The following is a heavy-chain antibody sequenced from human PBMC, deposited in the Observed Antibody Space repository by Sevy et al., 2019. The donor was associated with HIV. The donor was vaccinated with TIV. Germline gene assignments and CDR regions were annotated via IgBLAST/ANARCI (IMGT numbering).Heavy chain of an antibody. V-gene: IGHV3-30*18. CDR2: VSSDGTNT. D-gene: IGHD6-6*01. J-gene: IGHJ4*02. CDR1: GFDFREYA. Sequence: GGSLRLSCGASGFDFREYAVHWVRQAPGKGLEWVAAVSSDGTNTYYVDSVKGRFTISRDSSQNTLFLHMNSLRVEDTAVYYCAKVGMQLRSYFDFWGQGTLVIVSS. CDR3: AKVGMQLRSYFDF.